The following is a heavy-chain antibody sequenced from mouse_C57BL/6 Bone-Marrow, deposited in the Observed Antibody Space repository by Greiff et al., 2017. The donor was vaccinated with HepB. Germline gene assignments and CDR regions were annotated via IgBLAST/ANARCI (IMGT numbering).Heavy chain of an antibody. D-gene: IGHD2-2*01. CDR2: IDPSDSYT. J-gene: IGHJ2*01. CDR1: GYTFTSYW. V-gene: IGHV1-50*01. CDR3: ASSRLRPAYYFDY. Sequence: QVQLKQPGAELVKPGASVKLSCKASGYTFTSYWMQWVKQRPGQGLEWIGEIDPSDSYTNYNQKFKGKATLTVDTSSSTAYMQLSSLTSEDSAVYYCASSRLRPAYYFDYWGQGTTLTVSS.